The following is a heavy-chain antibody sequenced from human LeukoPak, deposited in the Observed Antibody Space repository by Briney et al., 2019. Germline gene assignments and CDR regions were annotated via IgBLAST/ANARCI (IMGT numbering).Heavy chain of an antibody. D-gene: IGHD1-26*01. Sequence: SETLSLTCTVSGGSISSYYWSWIRQLPGKGLEWIGYIYYSGSTNYNPSLKSRVTISVDTSKNQFSLKLSSVTAADTAVYYCAREVSGSYLLDYWGQGTLVTVSS. CDR2: IYYSGST. J-gene: IGHJ4*02. V-gene: IGHV4-59*01. CDR1: GGSISSYY. CDR3: AREVSGSYLLDY.